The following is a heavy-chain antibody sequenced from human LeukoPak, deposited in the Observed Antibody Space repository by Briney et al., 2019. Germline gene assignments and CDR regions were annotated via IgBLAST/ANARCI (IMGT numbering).Heavy chain of an antibody. V-gene: IGHV4-38-2*02. CDR2: IYHSGST. CDR3: ASLSRLRILEWLSRYYFDY. Sequence: SETLSLTCTVSGYSISSGYYWGWIRQPPGKGLQWIGSIYHSGSTYYNPSLKSRVTISVDTSKNQFSLKLSSVTAADTAVYYCASLSRLRILEWLSRYYFDYWGQGTLVTVSS. CDR1: GYSISSGYY. D-gene: IGHD3-3*01. J-gene: IGHJ4*02.